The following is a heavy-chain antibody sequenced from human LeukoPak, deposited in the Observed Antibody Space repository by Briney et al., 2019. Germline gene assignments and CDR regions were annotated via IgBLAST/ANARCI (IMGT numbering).Heavy chain of an antibody. CDR2: IIPIFGTA. J-gene: IGHJ4*02. Sequence: ASVKVSCKASGYTFTGYYMHWVRQAPGQGLEWMGGIIPIFGTANYAQKFQGRVTITTDESTSTAYMELSSLRSEDTAVYYCARFPATGKYSSSSGLYYFDYWGQGTLVTVSS. CDR1: GYTFTGYY. CDR3: ARFPATGKYSSSSGLYYFDY. D-gene: IGHD6-6*01. V-gene: IGHV1-69*05.